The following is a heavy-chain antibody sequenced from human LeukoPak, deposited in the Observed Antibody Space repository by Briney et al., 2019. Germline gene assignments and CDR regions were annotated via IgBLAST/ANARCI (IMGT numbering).Heavy chain of an antibody. CDR3: ARTLTYSSIDY. D-gene: IGHD6-13*01. J-gene: IGHJ4*02. Sequence: PSETQSLTCTVSGYSISSGYYWSWIRQPPGKGLEWIGYIYHSGSTYYNPSLKSRVTISVDRSKNQFSLKLSSVTAADTAVYYCARTLTYSSIDYWGQGTLVTVSS. CDR1: GYSISSGYY. CDR2: IYHSGST. V-gene: IGHV4-38-2*02.